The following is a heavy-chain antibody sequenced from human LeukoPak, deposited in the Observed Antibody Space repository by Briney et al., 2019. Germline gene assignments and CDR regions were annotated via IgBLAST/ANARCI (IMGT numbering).Heavy chain of an antibody. Sequence: GGSLTLSCAAYALIVPSTYMSWARQAPGKGLEWVSIIYSGGSTYYADSVKGRFTISRDNSKNTLYLQMNSLRAEDTAVYYCARHLSGDDIWGQGTMVTVSS. CDR2: IYSGGST. V-gene: IGHV3-53*01. J-gene: IGHJ3*02. D-gene: IGHD4-17*01. CDR1: ALIVPSTY. CDR3: ARHLSGDDI.